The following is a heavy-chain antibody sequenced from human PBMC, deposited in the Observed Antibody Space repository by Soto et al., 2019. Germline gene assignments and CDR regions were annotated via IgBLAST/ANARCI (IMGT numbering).Heavy chain of an antibody. J-gene: IGHJ5*02. CDR2: IIPIFGTA. Sequence: SVKVSCKASGGTFSSYAISWVRQAPGQGLEWMGGIIPIFGTANYAQKFQGRVTITADESTSTAYMELSSLRSEDTAVYYCARRYCSSTSCYIEGYNWFDPWGQGTLVTVSS. CDR3: ARRYCSSTSCYIEGYNWFDP. CDR1: GGTFSSYA. D-gene: IGHD2-2*02. V-gene: IGHV1-69*13.